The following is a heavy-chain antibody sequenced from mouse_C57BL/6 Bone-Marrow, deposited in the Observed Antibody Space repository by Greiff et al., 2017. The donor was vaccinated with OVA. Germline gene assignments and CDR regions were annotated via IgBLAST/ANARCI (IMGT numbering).Heavy chain of an antibody. Sequence: VQRVESGPELVKPGASVKIFCKASGYAFSSSWMNWVKQRPGKGLEWIGRIYPGDGDTNYNGKFKGKATLTADKSSSTAYMQLSSLTSEDSAVYFCARSMDYWGQGTSVTVSS. CDR1: GYAFSSSW. CDR3: ARSMDY. V-gene: IGHV1-82*01. J-gene: IGHJ4*01. CDR2: IYPGDGDT.